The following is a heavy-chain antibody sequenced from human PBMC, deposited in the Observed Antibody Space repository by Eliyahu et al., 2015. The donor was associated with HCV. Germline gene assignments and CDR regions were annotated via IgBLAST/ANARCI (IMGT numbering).Heavy chain of an antibody. J-gene: IGHJ5*02. CDR1: GXSITTYY. V-gene: IGHV4-59*01. CDR3: ASGGGGIAVAGTGGWFDP. D-gene: IGHD6-19*01. CDR2: XHYSGST. Sequence: QVQLQESGPGLVKPSETLSLPCPVSGXSITTYYWSWIRQPPGTGLEWIGYXHYSGSTNYNPSLKSRVTISVDTSKNQFSLNLTSVTAADTAVYYCASGGGGIAVAGTGGWFDPWGQGTLVTVSS.